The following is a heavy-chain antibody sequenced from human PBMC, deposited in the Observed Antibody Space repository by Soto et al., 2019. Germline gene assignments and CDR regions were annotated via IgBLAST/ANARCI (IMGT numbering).Heavy chain of an antibody. CDR1: GGSISSGGYS. J-gene: IGHJ4*02. D-gene: IGHD5-12*01. CDR3: AAGGGLPRYY. V-gene: IGHV4-30-2*01. Sequence: QLQLQESGSGLVKPSQTLSLTCAVSGGSISSGGYSWSWIRQPPGKGLEWIGYIYHSGSTYYNPSLNSRATLSVDGSKNQFSLKLSSVTAADTAVYYCAAGGGLPRYYWGQGTLVTVSS. CDR2: IYHSGST.